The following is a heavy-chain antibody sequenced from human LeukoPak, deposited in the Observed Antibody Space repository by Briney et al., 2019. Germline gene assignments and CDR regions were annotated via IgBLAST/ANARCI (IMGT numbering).Heavy chain of an antibody. CDR3: ARGPYDYVWGSYRYTSY. D-gene: IGHD3-16*02. J-gene: IGHJ4*02. CDR1: GFTFSSYW. V-gene: IGHV3-7*01. CDR2: IKQDGSEK. Sequence: GGSLRLSCAASGFTFSSYWVSWVRQAPGKGLEWVANIKQDGSEKYYVDSVKGRFTISRDNAKNSLYLQMSSLRAEDTAVYYCARGPYDYVWGSYRYTSYWGQGTLVTVSS.